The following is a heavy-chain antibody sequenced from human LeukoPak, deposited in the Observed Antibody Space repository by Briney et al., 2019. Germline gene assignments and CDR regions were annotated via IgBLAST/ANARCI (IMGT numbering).Heavy chain of an antibody. J-gene: IGHJ4*02. CDR2: ISSSSSYI. D-gene: IGHD3-3*01. CDR3: AGNYDFWSGYYTGLDTYYFDY. Sequence: PGGSLRLSCAASGFTFSSYSMNWVRQAPGKGLEWVSSISSSSSYIYYADSVKGRFTISRDNAKNSLYLQMNSLRAEDTAVYYCAGNYDFWSGYYTGLDTYYFDYWGQGTLVTVSS. V-gene: IGHV3-21*01. CDR1: GFTFSSYS.